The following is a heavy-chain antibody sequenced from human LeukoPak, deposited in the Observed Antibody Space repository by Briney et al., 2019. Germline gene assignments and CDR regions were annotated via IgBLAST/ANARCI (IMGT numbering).Heavy chain of an antibody. J-gene: IGHJ4*02. Sequence: GGSLRLSCAASGFTFSSYGMNWVRQAPGKWLEWVAAIWYDGSNKYYADSVKGRFTISRDNSKNTLYLQMNSLRAEDTAVYYCARDWSDYALDYWGQGTLVTVSS. CDR3: ARDWSDYALDY. V-gene: IGHV3-33*01. CDR2: IWYDGSNK. D-gene: IGHD3-3*01. CDR1: GFTFSSYG.